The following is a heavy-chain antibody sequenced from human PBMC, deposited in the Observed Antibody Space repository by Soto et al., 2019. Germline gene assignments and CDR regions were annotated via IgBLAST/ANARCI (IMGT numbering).Heavy chain of an antibody. Sequence: QVQLQELGPGLVKPSETLSLTCTVSGVSLNSGNYYWSWIRQHPGKGLEWIGYVYYSANTFYNLSLRTRVTLSSDTSKNQFSLQLTSVTAADTAVYYCARGFGDFDGNFYYYGMDVWGQGTTVTVSS. CDR1: GVSLNSGNYY. CDR3: ARGFGDFDGNFYYYGMDV. V-gene: IGHV4-31*03. D-gene: IGHD4-17*01. CDR2: VYYSANT. J-gene: IGHJ6*02.